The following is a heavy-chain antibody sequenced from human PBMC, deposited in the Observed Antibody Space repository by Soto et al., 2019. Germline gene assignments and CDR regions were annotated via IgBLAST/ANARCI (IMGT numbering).Heavy chain of an antibody. V-gene: IGHV1-69*13. CDR3: AREPNFSHDDILTGPHPDGMDV. Sequence: TSVKVSCNASGRTFSSYAISWVRQSAGQEIEWMGAIRPIFGTANYAQDMQGRVTSRPDESTSPAYMELSSLRSEDTAVYYCAREPNFSHDDILTGPHPDGMDVWGQRTPVTFSS. J-gene: IGHJ6*02. CDR1: GRTFSSYA. D-gene: IGHD3-9*01. CDR2: IRPIFGTA.